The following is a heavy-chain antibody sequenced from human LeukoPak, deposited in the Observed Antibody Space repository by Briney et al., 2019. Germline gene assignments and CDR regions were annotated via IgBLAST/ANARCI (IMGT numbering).Heavy chain of an antibody. CDR3: ARDELGSGYRSDFDC. CDR1: GFSVSSNY. CDR2: IYTGGTT. Sequence: AGSLTLSCAASGFSVSSNYMNWVRQAPGMGLEWVSAIYTGGTTYYADSVKGRFTISRDNSKNTLYLQMNSLRAEDSAVYFCARDELGSGYRSDFDCWGQGTLVTVSS. J-gene: IGHJ4*02. V-gene: IGHV3-66*02. D-gene: IGHD6-19*01.